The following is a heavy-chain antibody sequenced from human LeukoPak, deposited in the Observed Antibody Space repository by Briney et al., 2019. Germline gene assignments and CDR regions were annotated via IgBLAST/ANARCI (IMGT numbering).Heavy chain of an antibody. J-gene: IGHJ4*02. CDR3: ARDSDGYNWNDGFDY. CDR1: GFTFSSYW. Sequence: GGSLRLSCAASGFTFSSYWMSWVRQAPGKGLEWVANIKQDGSGKYYVDSVKGRFTISRDNAKNSLYLQMNSLRAEDTAVYYCARDSDGYNWNDGFDYWGQGTLVTVSS. V-gene: IGHV3-7*01. D-gene: IGHD1-1*01. CDR2: IKQDGSGK.